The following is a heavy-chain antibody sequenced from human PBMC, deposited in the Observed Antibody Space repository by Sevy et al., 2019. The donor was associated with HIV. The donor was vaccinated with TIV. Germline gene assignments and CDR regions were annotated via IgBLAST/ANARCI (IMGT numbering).Heavy chain of an antibody. CDR1: GFTFSSYG. CDR2: ISYDGSNK. J-gene: IGHJ6*02. D-gene: IGHD3-3*01. V-gene: IGHV3-30*18. Sequence: GGSLRLSCAASGFTFSSYGMHWVRQAPGKGLEWVAVISYDGSNKYYADSVKGRFTISRDNSKNTLYLQMNGLRAEDTAVYYCAKENFIGVPPNYYGMDVWGQGTTVTVSS. CDR3: AKENFIGVPPNYYGMDV.